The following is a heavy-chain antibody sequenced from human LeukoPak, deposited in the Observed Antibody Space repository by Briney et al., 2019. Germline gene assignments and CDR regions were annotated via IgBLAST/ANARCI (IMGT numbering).Heavy chain of an antibody. CDR2: IYYSGST. V-gene: IGHV4-39*01. CDR3: ARPLRTTSSSWYWFDP. Sequence: KTSETLSLTCTVSGGSISSSSYYWGWIRQPPGKGLEWIGSIYYSGSTYYNPSLKSRVTISVDTSKNQFSLKLSSVTAADTAVYYCARPLRTTSSSWYWFDPWGQGTLVTVSS. CDR1: GGSISSSSYY. J-gene: IGHJ5*02. D-gene: IGHD6-13*01.